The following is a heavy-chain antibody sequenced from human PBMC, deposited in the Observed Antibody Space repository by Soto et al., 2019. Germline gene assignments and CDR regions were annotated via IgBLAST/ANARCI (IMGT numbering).Heavy chain of an antibody. CDR3: VMVDNYVTPTPQDV. J-gene: IGHJ6*02. CDR2: ISPYTGNT. Sequence: QVQLVQSGDEVKKPGASVKVSGKASGYIFVNYGIAWVRQAPGQGFEWMGWISPYTGNTHSATKVQGRLTMTTDTSTSTAYMDLGSLTSDDTAVYYCVMVDNYVTPTPQDVWGQGTTVTVSS. V-gene: IGHV1-18*01. D-gene: IGHD3-16*01. CDR1: GYIFVNYG.